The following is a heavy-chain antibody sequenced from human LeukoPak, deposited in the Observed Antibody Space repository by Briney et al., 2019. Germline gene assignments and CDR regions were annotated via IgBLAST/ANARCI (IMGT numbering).Heavy chain of an antibody. CDR3: ARDRGYDILTGFYAFDI. CDR2: ISSSSSYI. Sequence: GGSLRLSCAASGFTFSSYSMNWVRQAPGKGLEWVSSISSSSSYICYADSVKGRFTISRDNAKNSLYLQMNSLRAEDTAVYYCARDRGYDILTGFYAFDIWGQGTMVTVSS. CDR1: GFTFSSYS. D-gene: IGHD3-9*01. J-gene: IGHJ3*02. V-gene: IGHV3-21*01.